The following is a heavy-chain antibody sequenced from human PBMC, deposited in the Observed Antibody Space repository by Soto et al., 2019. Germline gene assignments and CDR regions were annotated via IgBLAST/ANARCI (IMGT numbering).Heavy chain of an antibody. CDR1: GFTFSSYW. Sequence: PGGSLRLSCAVSGFTFSSYWMHWVRQAPGKGLVWVSRINSDGSSTSYADSVKGRFTISRDNAKNTLYLQMNSLRAEDTAVYYCARPTNWENWYFDLWGRGTLVTVSS. V-gene: IGHV3-74*01. J-gene: IGHJ2*01. D-gene: IGHD7-27*01. CDR3: ARPTNWENWYFDL. CDR2: INSDGSST.